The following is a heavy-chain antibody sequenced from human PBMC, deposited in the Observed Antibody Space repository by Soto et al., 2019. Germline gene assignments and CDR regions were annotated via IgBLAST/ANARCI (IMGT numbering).Heavy chain of an antibody. CDR2: IFSRGCT. CDR3: TRRRLGFWGITTMDV. CDR1: GGSIGGSKYS. Sequence: SETLSLTGFLSGGSIGGSKYSWAWIRQSPGSGREWLWTIFSRGCTNYNPSLKNRITMSLDPSKNQFSLNLGCVPAADPVVYLCTRRRLGFWGITTMDVWGTGTTVTVSS. D-gene: IGHD3-22*01. J-gene: IGHJ6*04. V-gene: IGHV4-39*01.